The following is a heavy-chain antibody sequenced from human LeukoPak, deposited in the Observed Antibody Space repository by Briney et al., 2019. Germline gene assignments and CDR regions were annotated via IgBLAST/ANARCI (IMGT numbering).Heavy chain of an antibody. J-gene: IGHJ4*02. V-gene: IGHV1-2*02. CDR1: GYTFTGYY. D-gene: IGHD2-15*01. CDR2: INPNSGGT. Sequence: ASVKFSCKASGYTFTGYYMHWVRQAPGQGLEWMGWINPNSGGTNYAQKFQGRVTMTRDTSISTAYMELSRLRSDDTAVYYCARVFPNSHYCSGGSCYSYYFDYWGQGTLVTVSS. CDR3: ARVFPNSHYCSGGSCYSYYFDY.